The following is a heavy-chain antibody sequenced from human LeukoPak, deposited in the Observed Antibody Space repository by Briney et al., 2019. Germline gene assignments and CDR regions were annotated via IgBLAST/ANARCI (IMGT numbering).Heavy chain of an antibody. CDR2: IDRDGLRE. D-gene: IGHD3-3*01. CDR3: GTSRWSGVVDS. V-gene: IGHV3-74*01. CDR1: TRYFTNYW. J-gene: IGHJ5*01. Sequence: GGSLRLSCTASTRYFTNYWMHWVRQVPGKGLAWLSRIDRDGLREDYADSVRGRFTISRHNAKSTTYLQMNSLRAEDTAVYYCGTSRWSGVVDSRGQGTLVTVSS.